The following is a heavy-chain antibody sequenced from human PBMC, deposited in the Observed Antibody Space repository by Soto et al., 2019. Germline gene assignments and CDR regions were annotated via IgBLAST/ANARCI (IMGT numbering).Heavy chain of an antibody. CDR2: MSSDGRNE. CDR3: AKVGHIAVVTAWFDY. CDR1: GFTFSKYG. V-gene: IGHV3-30*18. J-gene: IGHJ4*02. D-gene: IGHD2-21*02. Sequence: QVQLVESGGGLVQPGRSLRLSCEGSGFTFSKYGMHWVRQAPGKGLEWVAVMSSDGRNEYHADSVKGRFTISRDNSNSTLYLQMSSLRPEDTAVYYCAKVGHIAVVTAWFDYWGQGTLVTVSS.